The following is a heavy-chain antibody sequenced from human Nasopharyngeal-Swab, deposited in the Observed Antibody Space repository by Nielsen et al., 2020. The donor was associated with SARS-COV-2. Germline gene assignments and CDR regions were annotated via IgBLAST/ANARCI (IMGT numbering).Heavy chain of an antibody. CDR2: INSDGSST. CDR3: AREEVVIIPTSYYYYYMDV. D-gene: IGHD3-3*01. V-gene: IGHV3-74*01. J-gene: IGHJ6*03. CDR1: GFTFSSYW. Sequence: GESLKISCAASGFTFSSYWMHWVRQAPGKGLVWFSRINSDGSSTSYADSVKGRFTISRDNAKNTLYLQMNSLRAEDTAVYYCAREEVVIIPTSYYYYYMDVWGKGTTVTVSS.